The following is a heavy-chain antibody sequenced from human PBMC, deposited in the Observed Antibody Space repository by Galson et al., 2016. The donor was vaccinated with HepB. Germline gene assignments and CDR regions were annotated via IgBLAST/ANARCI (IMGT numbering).Heavy chain of an antibody. J-gene: IGHJ3*02. D-gene: IGHD6-13*01. Sequence: TLSLTCAVSGGSISGNIWWSWVRQPAGKRLEWIGEIFHSGSTNYNPSLESRVTMSVDKSRNHVSLRLISVTAADTAMYYCASYLVQSWAGSDAFDTWGLGTMVTVSS. CDR3: ASYLVQSWAGSDAFDT. CDR2: IFHSGST. CDR1: GGSISGNIW. V-gene: IGHV4-4*02.